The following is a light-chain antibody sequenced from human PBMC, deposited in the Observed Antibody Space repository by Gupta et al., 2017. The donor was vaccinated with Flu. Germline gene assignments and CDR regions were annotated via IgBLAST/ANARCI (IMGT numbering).Light chain of an antibody. Sequence: EIVVTQSPATLSVSPGDGVTLSCRASQTIGTNLAWYQHKPGQAPRLLIYGASSRATGIPARFSGSGAGTEFALTISSLQSEDCAVYYWLQYKHWRTFGQGTKVEIK. CDR3: LQYKHWRT. CDR2: GAS. J-gene: IGKJ1*01. V-gene: IGKV3-15*01. CDR1: QTIGTN.